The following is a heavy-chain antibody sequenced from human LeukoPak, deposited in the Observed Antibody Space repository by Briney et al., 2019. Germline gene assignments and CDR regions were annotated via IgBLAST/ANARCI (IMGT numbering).Heavy chain of an antibody. CDR1: GVSIYSNNYY. CDR3: ASYFYGDYATHYFDF. CDR2: IYYSGTT. V-gene: IGHV4-39*01. Sequence: PSETLSLTCTVSGVSIYSNNYYWGWIRQPPGKGLEWIGNIYYSGTTYYNLSLKSRVTMSVDTSKNQFSLKLRSVTAADTAVYYCASYFYGDYATHYFDFWGQGTLVTVSS. J-gene: IGHJ4*02. D-gene: IGHD4-17*01.